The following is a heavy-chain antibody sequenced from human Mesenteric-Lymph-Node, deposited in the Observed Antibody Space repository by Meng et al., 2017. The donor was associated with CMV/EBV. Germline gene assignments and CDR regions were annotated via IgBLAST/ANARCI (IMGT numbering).Heavy chain of an antibody. CDR2: IYDSGRN. D-gene: IGHD2-2*02. CDR1: GGSIRVYY. CDR3: ARDRTASLYCSSTSCYIPNDAFDI. J-gene: IGHJ3*02. Sequence: GPLRLSCTVSGGSIRVYYWNWIRQSPGKGLEWIGYIYDSGRNNYNPSLKSRVTMSLDTSKNQFSLKLSSVTAADTAVYYCARDRTASLYCSSTSCYIPNDAFDIWGQGTMVTVSS. V-gene: IGHV4-59*12.